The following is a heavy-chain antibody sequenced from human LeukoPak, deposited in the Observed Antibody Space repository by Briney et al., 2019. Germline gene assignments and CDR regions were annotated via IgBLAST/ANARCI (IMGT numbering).Heavy chain of an antibody. CDR2: INPNSGGT. CDR3: ARGILYCSGGSCYGYFDY. J-gene: IGHJ4*02. Sequence: GASVKVSCKASGYTFTGYYIHWVRQAPGQGLEWMGWINPNSGGTNYAQKFKGRVTMTRDTSISTAYMELSRLTSDDTAVYYCARGILYCSGGSCYGYFDYWGQGTLVTVSS. CDR1: GYTFTGYY. V-gene: IGHV1-2*02. D-gene: IGHD2-15*01.